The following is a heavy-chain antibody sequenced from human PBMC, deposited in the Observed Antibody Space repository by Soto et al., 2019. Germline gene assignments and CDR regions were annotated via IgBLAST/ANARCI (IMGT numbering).Heavy chain of an antibody. J-gene: IGHJ4*02. Sequence: QVQLVQSGAGVKKPGSSVKVSCTASGGTFSSYAISWVRQAPGQGLEWMGGIIPIFGTANYAQKFQGRVTITADESTSTADTGRRGVRAKDTAVDCCASDGWGRDGCSWVGYWGQGTLVTASA. CDR2: IIPIFGTA. D-gene: IGHD2-8*02. CDR3: ASDGWGRDGCSWVGY. CDR1: GGTFSSYA. V-gene: IGHV1-69*12.